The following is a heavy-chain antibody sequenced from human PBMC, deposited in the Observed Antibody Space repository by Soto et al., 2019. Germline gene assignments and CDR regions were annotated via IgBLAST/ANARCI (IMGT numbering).Heavy chain of an antibody. J-gene: IGHJ5*02. CDR1: GFTFSNYA. CDR3: ARDVWELPRGFDP. D-gene: IGHD1-26*01. CDR2: ISGNGNST. Sequence: EVQLLESGGGLVQPGGSLRLSCAVSGFTFSNYAMSWVRQAPGKGLEWVSAISGNGNSTNYADSVKGRFTISRDNSKNTVYLQMNSLRAEDTAVYYCARDVWELPRGFDPWGQGTLVTVSS. V-gene: IGHV3-23*01.